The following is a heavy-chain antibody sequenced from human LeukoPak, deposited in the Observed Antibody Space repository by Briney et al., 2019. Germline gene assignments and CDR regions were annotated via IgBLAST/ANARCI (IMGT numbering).Heavy chain of an antibody. CDR1: GFTFSSYS. V-gene: IGHV3-21*01. CDR2: ISSSSSYI. D-gene: IGHD3-9*01. J-gene: IGHJ6*04. CDR3: ARDPYDILTGYYMDYYYYGMDV. Sequence: GGSLRLSCAASGFTFSSYSMNWVRQAPGKGLEWVSSISSSSSYIYYADSVKGRFTISRDNAKNSLYLQMNSLRAEDTAVYCCARDPYDILTGYYMDYYYYGMDVWGKGTTVAVSS.